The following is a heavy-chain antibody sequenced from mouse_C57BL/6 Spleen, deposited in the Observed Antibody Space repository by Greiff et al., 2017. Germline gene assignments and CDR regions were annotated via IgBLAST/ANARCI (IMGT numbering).Heavy chain of an antibody. J-gene: IGHJ2*01. CDR3: ARGGWDYYFDY. D-gene: IGHD4-1*01. CDR2: IDPSDSET. V-gene: IGHV1-52*01. Sequence: QVQLQQPGAELVRPGSSVKLSCKASGYTFTSYWMHWVKQRPIQGLEWIGNIDPSDSETHYNQKFKDKATLTVDKSSSTAYMQLSSLTSEDSAVYYCARGGWDYYFDYWGQGTTLPVSS. CDR1: GYTFTSYW.